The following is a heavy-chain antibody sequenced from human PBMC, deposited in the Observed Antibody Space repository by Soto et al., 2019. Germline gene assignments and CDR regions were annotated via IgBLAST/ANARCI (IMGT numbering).Heavy chain of an antibody. CDR3: ARVSWIFFDWLLDFDY. J-gene: IGHJ4*02. V-gene: IGHV1-18*04. CDR1: GYTFTSYG. Sequence: EASVKVSCKASGYTFTSYGISWVRQAPGQGLEWMGWISAYNGNTNYAQKLQGRVTMTTDTSTSTAYMELRSLRSDDTAVYYCARVSWIFFDWLLDFDYWGQGTLVTVSS. CDR2: ISAYNGNT. D-gene: IGHD3-9*01.